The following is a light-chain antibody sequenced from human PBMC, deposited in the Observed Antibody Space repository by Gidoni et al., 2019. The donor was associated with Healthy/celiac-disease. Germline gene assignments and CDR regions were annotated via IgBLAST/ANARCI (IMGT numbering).Light chain of an antibody. CDR1: QSVSSN. CDR2: GAS. J-gene: IGKJ2*01. Sequence: EIVMTPSQATLSVSPGERATLSCRASQSVSSNLAWYQQKPGQAPRLLIYGASTRATGIPARFSGSGSGTEFTLTISSLQSEDFAVYYCQQDNNWPPYTFGQGTKLEIK. CDR3: QQDNNWPPYT. V-gene: IGKV3-15*01.